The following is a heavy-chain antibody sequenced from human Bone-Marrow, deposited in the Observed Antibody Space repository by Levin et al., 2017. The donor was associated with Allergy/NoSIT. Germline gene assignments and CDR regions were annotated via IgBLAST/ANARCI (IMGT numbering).Heavy chain of an antibody. J-gene: IGHJ4*02. CDR2: ISGSGGST. CDR3: AKFSSGWYHSDY. CDR1: GFTFSSYA. Sequence: GESLKISCAASGFTFSSYAMSWVRQAPGKGLEWVSAISGSGGSTYYADSVKGRFTISRDNSKNTLYLQMNSLRAEDTAVYYCAKFSSGWYHSDYWGQGTLVTVSS. V-gene: IGHV3-23*01. D-gene: IGHD6-19*01.